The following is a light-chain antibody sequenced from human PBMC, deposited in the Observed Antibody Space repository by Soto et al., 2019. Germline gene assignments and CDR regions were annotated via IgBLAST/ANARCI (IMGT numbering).Light chain of an antibody. CDR2: EVN. Sequence: QSALTQPASVSGSPGQSITISCTGTSSDVGSYNLVSWYQQLPGKAPKLIIYEVNERPSGISDRFSGSKSGNTASLTISGLQGEDEADYYCCSYVGSSILMFGGGTQVTVL. J-gene: IGLJ3*02. CDR3: CSYVGSSILM. V-gene: IGLV2-23*02. CDR1: SSDVGSYNL.